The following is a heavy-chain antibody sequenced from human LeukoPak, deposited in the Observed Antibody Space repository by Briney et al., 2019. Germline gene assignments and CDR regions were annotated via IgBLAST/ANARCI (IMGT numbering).Heavy chain of an antibody. J-gene: IGHJ6*03. CDR2: INSDGSST. V-gene: IGHV3-74*01. CDR1: GFTFSSYW. CDR3: ARDKVTHLHYYYYYMDV. D-gene: IGHD5-18*01. Sequence: GGSLRLSCAASGFTFSSYWMSWVRQAPGKGLVWVSRINSDGSSTSYADSVKGRFTISRDNAKNTLYLQMNSLRAEDTAVYYCARDKVTHLHYYYYYMDVWGKGTTVTISS.